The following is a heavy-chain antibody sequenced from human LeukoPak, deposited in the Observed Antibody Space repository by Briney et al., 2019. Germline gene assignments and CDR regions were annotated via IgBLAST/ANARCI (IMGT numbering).Heavy chain of an antibody. V-gene: IGHV3-33*01. CDR2: IWYDGSNK. CDR3: AREHTIAATGTHWFDP. D-gene: IGHD6-13*01. J-gene: IGHJ5*02. Sequence: GRSLRLSCAASGFTFSSYGMHWVRQAPGTGLEWVAVIWYDGSNKDYTDSVRGRFTISRDNSENTLYLQMNSLRVEDTAVYYCAREHTIAATGTHWFDPWGQGTLVTVSS. CDR1: GFTFSSYG.